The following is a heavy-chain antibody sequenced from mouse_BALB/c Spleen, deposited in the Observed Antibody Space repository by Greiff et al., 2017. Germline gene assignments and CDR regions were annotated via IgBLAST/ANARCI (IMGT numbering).Heavy chain of an antibody. CDR1: GFTFTDYY. Sequence: DVHLVESGGGLVQPGGSLRLSCATSGFTFTDYYMSWVRQPPGKALEWLGFIRNKANGYTTEYSASVKGRFTISRDNSQSILYLQMNTLRAEDSATYYCARDVYGVIFAYRGERALVAVSA. CDR3: ARDVYGVIFAY. V-gene: IGHV7-3*02. J-gene: IGHJ3*01. D-gene: IGHD1-1*02. CDR2: IRNKANGYTT.